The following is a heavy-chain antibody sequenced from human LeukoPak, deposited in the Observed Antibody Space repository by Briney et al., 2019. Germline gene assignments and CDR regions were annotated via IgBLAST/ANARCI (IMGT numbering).Heavy chain of an antibody. CDR3: AKGPTYCGGDYGHHNY. CDR2: ISASGGTT. CDR1: GFTFSSFA. Sequence: PGGSLRLSCAASGFTFSSFAMSWVRQAPGKGLEWVSAISASGGTTYNADSVKGRFTISIDNSKNTLYLQMNSLRAEDTAVYYCAKGPTYCGGDYGHHNYWGQGTLVTVSS. J-gene: IGHJ4*02. V-gene: IGHV3-23*01. D-gene: IGHD2-21*01.